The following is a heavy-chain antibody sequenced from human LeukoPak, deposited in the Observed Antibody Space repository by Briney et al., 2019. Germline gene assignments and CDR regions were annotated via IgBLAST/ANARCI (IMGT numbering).Heavy chain of an antibody. CDR2: ISYDGGNK. V-gene: IGHV3-30*04. CDR1: VFTFSSCA. D-gene: IGHD6-19*01. Sequence: GGSLRLSCAASVFTFSSCAMHWVRQAPGKGLEWVAVISYDGGNKYYADSVKGRFTISRDNSENTLYLQMNSLRAEDTAVYYCAKDYSAAGPISPRGYYYYMDVWGKGTTVTVSS. J-gene: IGHJ6*03. CDR3: AKDYSAAGPISPRGYYYYMDV.